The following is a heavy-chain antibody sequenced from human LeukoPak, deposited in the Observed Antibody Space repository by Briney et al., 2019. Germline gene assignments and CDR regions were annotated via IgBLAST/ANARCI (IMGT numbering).Heavy chain of an antibody. CDR3: ARGGYDYVWGSYRSSYFDY. J-gene: IGHJ4*02. D-gene: IGHD3-16*02. CDR2: INWNGGST. V-gene: IGHV3-20*04. Sequence: PGGSLRLSCAASGFTFSSYGMSWVRQAPGKGLEWVSGINWNGGSTGYADSVKGRFTISRDNAKNSLYLQMNSLRAEDTALYYCARGGYDYVWGSYRSSYFDYWGQGTLVTVSS. CDR1: GFTFSSYG.